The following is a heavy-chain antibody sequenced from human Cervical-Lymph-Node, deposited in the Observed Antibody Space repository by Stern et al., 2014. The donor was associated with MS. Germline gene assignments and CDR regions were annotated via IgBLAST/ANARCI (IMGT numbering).Heavy chain of an antibody. D-gene: IGHD3-16*01. CDR1: GASLSGVNW. Sequence: QLQLQESGPGLVTPSGTLSLTCTVSGASLSGVNWWTWVRQPPGKGLEWIGEIFHTGDATYIPSLRSRVVMLVDSSKSQFSLQLTSVTAADTAVYYCARGGGTDSPTYDYWGQGTLVTVS. J-gene: IGHJ4*02. V-gene: IGHV4-4*02. CDR2: IFHTGDA. CDR3: ARGGGTDSPTYDY.